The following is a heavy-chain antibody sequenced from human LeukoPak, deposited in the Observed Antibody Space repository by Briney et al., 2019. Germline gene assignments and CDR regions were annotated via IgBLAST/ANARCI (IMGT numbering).Heavy chain of an antibody. CDR1: GYTFTGYY. J-gene: IGHJ4*02. D-gene: IGHD3-22*01. CDR3: ARTPRRNYYDSSGYFLYYFDY. CDR2: INPSGGST. Sequence: ASVKVSCKASGYTFTGYYMHWVRQAPGQGLEWMGIINPSGGSTSYAQKFQGRVTMTRDTSTSTVYMELSSLRSEDTAVYYCARTPRRNYYDSSGYFLYYFDYWGQGTLVTVSS. V-gene: IGHV1-46*01.